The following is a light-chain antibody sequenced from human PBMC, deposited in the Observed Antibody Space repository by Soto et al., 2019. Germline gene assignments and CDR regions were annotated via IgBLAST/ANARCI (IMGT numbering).Light chain of an antibody. CDR3: QQYGSSPWT. V-gene: IGKV3-20*01. CDR2: GAS. Sequence: ESVFTQSPDTLSLSPGERPTLSCRLSQSVANSFLAWYRQKAGQALRPLIYGASRRATGIPDRFSGSGSGTDFTLTISRLEPEDFAVYYCQQYGSSPWTFGQGTKVDIK. CDR1: QSVANSF. J-gene: IGKJ1*01.